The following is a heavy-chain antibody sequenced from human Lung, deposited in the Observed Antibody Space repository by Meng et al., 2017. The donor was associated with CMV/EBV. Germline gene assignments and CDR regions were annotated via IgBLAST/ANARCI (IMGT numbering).Heavy chain of an antibody. CDR2: IYSGGST. V-gene: IGHV3-53*01. D-gene: IGHD2-2*01. CDR1: GFTVSSNY. CDR3: ARNNCSSTSCYSLYYYGMAV. J-gene: IGHJ6*02. Sequence: GESLKISCAASGFTVSSNYMSWVRQAPGKGLEWVSVIYSGGSTYYADSVKGRFTISRDNSKNTLYLQMNSLRAEDTAVYYCARNNCSSTSCYSLYYYGMAVWGQGTTVTVSS.